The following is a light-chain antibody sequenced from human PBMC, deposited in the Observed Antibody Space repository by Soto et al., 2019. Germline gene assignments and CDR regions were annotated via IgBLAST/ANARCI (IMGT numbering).Light chain of an antibody. Sequence: EIVMTQSPATLSVSPGERATLSCRASQNINNNLAWFQQKPGQAPRLLIYGASTRATGIPARFSASGSGSEFTLTIDRLEPEDFAVYYCQQSLNPKTVGQGTKVDI. CDR3: QQSLNPKT. V-gene: IGKV3-15*01. J-gene: IGKJ1*01. CDR2: GAS. CDR1: QNINNN.